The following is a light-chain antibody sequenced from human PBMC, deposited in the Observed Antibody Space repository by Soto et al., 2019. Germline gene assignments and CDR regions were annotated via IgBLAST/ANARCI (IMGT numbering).Light chain of an antibody. V-gene: IGLV1-51*02. CDR3: GAWDISLSAYV. CDR2: ENN. J-gene: IGLJ1*01. CDR1: SSNIESNY. Sequence: QSVLTQPPSLSAAPGQKVTISCSGRSSNIESNYVSWFQQPPGTAPNLLFYENNKRPSGIPDRFSASKSGTSATLVITGLQTGDEADYFCGAWDISLSAYVFGTGTRSPS.